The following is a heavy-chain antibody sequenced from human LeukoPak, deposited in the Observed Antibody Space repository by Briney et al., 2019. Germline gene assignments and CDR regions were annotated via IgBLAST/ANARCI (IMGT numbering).Heavy chain of an antibody. CDR1: GFTFSSYW. CDR2: IKQDGSEK. D-gene: IGHD5-18*01. J-gene: IGHJ4*02. V-gene: IGHV3-7*01. Sequence: GGSLRLSCAASGFTFSSYWMSWVRQAPGKGLEWVANIKQDGSEKYYVDSVKGRFTISRDNAKNSLYLQMNSLRAEDTAVYYCASGTGTAMELHYFDYWGQGTLVTVSS. CDR3: ASGTGTAMELHYFDY.